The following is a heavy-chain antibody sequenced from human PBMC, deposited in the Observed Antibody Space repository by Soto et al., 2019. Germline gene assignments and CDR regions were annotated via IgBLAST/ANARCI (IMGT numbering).Heavy chain of an antibody. V-gene: IGHV4-39*01. CDR3: ARHAPYYGDDSNFDY. CDR1: GGSISSSSYY. CDR2: ISYSGST. Sequence: QLQLQESGPGLVKPSETLSLTCTVSGGSISSSSYYWGWIRQPPGQGLEWIGSISYSGSTYYNPSLKSRVNISVDTSKNQFSLKLSSVNAADTAVYYCARHAPYYGDDSNFDYWGQGTLVTVSS. J-gene: IGHJ4*02. D-gene: IGHD4-17*01.